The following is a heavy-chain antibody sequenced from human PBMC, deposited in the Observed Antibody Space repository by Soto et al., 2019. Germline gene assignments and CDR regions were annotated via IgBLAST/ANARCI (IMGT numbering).Heavy chain of an antibody. Sequence: EVQLVESGGGLIQPGGSLRLSCAASGFTVSSNYMSWVRQAPGKGLEWVSVIYSGGSTYYADSVKGRFTISRDNSKNTLYLQMNSLRAEDTAVYYCARDVVGVREPYGMDVWGQGTTVTVSS. CDR1: GFTVSSNY. CDR3: ARDVVGVREPYGMDV. V-gene: IGHV3-53*01. J-gene: IGHJ6*02. CDR2: IYSGGST. D-gene: IGHD3-10*01.